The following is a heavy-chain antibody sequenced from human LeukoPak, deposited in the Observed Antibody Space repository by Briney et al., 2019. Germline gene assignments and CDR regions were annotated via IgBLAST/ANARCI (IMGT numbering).Heavy chain of an antibody. CDR2: ISGSGGNT. D-gene: IGHD2-21*01. Sequence: GGTQRLSCAASGFTFSRNGMTWIRQAPGKGLEWVSAISGSGGNTYYADSVKGRFTISRDNSKNTLYLQMNSLRAEDTAIYYCARDERSIQFNYWGQGTLVTVSS. J-gene: IGHJ4*02. CDR3: ARDERSIQFNY. CDR1: GFTFSRNG. V-gene: IGHV3-23*01.